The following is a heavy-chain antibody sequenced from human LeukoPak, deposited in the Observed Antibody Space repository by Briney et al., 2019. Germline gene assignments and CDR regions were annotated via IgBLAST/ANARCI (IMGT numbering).Heavy chain of an antibody. J-gene: IGHJ4*02. CDR2: INPNSGGT. V-gene: IGHV1-2*02. D-gene: IGHD5-12*01. CDR1: GYTFTGYY. Sequence: SVKVSCKASGYTFTGYYMHWVRQAPGQGLEWMGWINPNSGGTNYAQKFQGRVTMTRDTSISTAYMELSRLRSDDTAVYYCARDREVATSYYFDYWGQGTLVTVSS. CDR3: ARDREVATSYYFDY.